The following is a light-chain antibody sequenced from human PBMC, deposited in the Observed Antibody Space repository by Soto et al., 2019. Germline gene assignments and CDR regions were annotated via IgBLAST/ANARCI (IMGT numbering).Light chain of an antibody. CDR2: DAS. Sequence: EIVLTQSPATLSLSPGERVTLSCRASQSVGSYLAWYQQKPGQAPRLLIYDASSRAPGIPARFSGSGSGTDFTLTISSLEPEDFAFYYCLQRSNWPRTFGQGTKLEIK. V-gene: IGKV3-11*01. CDR1: QSVGSY. J-gene: IGKJ2*02. CDR3: LQRSNWPRT.